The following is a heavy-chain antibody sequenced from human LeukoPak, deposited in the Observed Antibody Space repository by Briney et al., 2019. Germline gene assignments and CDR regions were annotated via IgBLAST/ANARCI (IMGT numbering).Heavy chain of an antibody. J-gene: IGHJ4*02. CDR3: ARSIIGTRSKFDY. CDR1: GGSISTYY. V-gene: IGHV4-59*08. D-gene: IGHD1/OR15-1a*01. Sequence: SETLSLTCTVSGGSISTYYWSWIRQPPGKGLEWIGYISYSGSTNYNPSLKSRVTISLDTSKNQFALKLSSVTAADTAVYYCARSIIGTRSKFDYWGQGTLVTVCS. CDR2: ISYSGST.